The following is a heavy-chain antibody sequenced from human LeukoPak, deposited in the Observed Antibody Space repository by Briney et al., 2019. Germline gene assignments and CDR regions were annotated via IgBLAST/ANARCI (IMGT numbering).Heavy chain of an antibody. CDR2: FDPEDGET. CDR3: ARVHDYDVDY. D-gene: IGHD4-17*01. Sequence: ASVKVSCKVSGYTLTELSMHWVRQAPGKGLEWMGGFDPEDGETIYAQKLQGRVTMTTDTSTSTAYMELRSLRSDDTAVYYCARVHDYDVDYWGQGTLVTVSS. CDR1: GYTLTELS. V-gene: IGHV1-24*01. J-gene: IGHJ4*02.